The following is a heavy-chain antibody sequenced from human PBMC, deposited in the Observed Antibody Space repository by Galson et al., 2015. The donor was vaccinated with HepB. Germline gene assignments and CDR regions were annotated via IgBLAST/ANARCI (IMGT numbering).Heavy chain of an antibody. CDR3: ARREATTYYYAMDV. CDR2: INSAGSYI. Sequence: SLRLSCAVSGFTLRNYVMNWVRQAPGKGLEWVSYINSAGSYIFYADSVKGRFTISRDNAKNSLYLQMNSLRAEDTAVYYCARREATTYYYAMDVWGQGTTVTVAS. V-gene: IGHV3-21*01. CDR1: GFTLRNYV. D-gene: IGHD5-12*01. J-gene: IGHJ6*02.